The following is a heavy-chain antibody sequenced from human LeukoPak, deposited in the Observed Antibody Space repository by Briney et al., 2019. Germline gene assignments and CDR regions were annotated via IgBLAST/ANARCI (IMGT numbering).Heavy chain of an antibody. J-gene: IGHJ4*02. Sequence: PSETLSLTCTVSGVSISSSSYYWGWIRQPPGKGLEWIGSIYYSGSTYYNPSLKSRVTISVDTSKNQFSLKLSSVTAADTAVYYCARRGETDYWGQGTLVTVSS. D-gene: IGHD3-10*01. V-gene: IGHV4-39*01. CDR1: GVSISSSSYY. CDR3: ARRGETDY. CDR2: IYYSGST.